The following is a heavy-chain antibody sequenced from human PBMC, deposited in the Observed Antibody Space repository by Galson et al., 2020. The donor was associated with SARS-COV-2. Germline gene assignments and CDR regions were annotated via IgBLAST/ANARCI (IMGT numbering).Heavy chain of an antibody. CDR1: GGSVSSGSYY. Sequence: SETLSLTCTVSGGSVSSGSYYWSWVRQTPEKELEWIGYSSYTGSTNYNPSLKSRATISVDTSRDKFSLRLRSVTAADRGMSYCARDSSSWYGLDYHDYHYMDVWGKGTTVTVSS. J-gene: IGHJ6*03. CDR3: ARDSSSWYGLDYHDYHYMDV. V-gene: IGHV4-61*01. CDR2: SSYTGST. D-gene: IGHD6-13*01.